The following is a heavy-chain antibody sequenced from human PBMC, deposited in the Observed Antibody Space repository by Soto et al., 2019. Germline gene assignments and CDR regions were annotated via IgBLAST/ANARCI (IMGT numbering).Heavy chain of an antibody. CDR1: GGSISSGCYS. J-gene: IGHJ6*02. D-gene: IGHD2-21*01. Sequence: SETLSLTCAVSGGSISSGCYSWNWIRQHPGKGLEWIGYIYYSGTTYYNPSLKSRVTISVDTSKNQFSLKLSSVTAADTAVYYCAASCVGCGGFNYYGMDVWGQGTTVTVSS. CDR3: AASCVGCGGFNYYGMDV. V-gene: IGHV4-31*11. CDR2: IYYSGTT.